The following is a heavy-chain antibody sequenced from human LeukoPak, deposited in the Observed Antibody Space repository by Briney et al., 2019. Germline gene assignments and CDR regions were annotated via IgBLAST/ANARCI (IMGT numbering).Heavy chain of an antibody. CDR2: IYRSGST. CDR1: GGSISSSNW. J-gene: IGHJ6*03. CDR3: ARAYSYGPVGYYYYYMDV. Sequence: NPSGALSLTCAVSGGSISSSNWWSWVRQPPGKGLEWIGEIYRSGSTNDNPSLKSRVTISVDKSKNQFSLKLSSVTAADTAVHYCARAYSYGPVGYYYYYMDVWGKGTTVTVSS. D-gene: IGHD5-18*01. V-gene: IGHV4-4*02.